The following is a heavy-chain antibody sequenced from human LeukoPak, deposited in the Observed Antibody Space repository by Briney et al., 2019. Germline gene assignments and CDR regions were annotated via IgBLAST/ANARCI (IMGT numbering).Heavy chain of an antibody. J-gene: IGHJ3*02. CDR3: ARVKGGCSSTSCYPFDAFDI. D-gene: IGHD2-2*01. V-gene: IGHV5-51*01. Sequence: KTGESLKISCKGSGYSFTSYWIGWVRQMPGKGLEWMGIIYPGDSHTRYSPSFQGQVTISADKSISTAYLQWSSLKASDTAMYYCARVKGGCSSTSCYPFDAFDIWGQGTMVTVSS. CDR2: IYPGDSHT. CDR1: GYSFTSYW.